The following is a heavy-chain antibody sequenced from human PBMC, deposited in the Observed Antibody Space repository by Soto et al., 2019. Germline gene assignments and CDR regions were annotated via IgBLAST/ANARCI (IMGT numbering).Heavy chain of an antibody. CDR1: GFTFSSYE. J-gene: IGHJ6*02. Sequence: PGGSLRLSCAPSGFTFSSYEMNWVRQAPGKGLEWVSYISVSGTMRFYADAVKGRFTISRDNTKKILYLQMNSLRAEDTALYYCATAGLTGTVWGQGTTVTV. CDR3: ATAGLTGTV. V-gene: IGHV3-48*03. D-gene: IGHD3-9*01. CDR2: ISVSGTMR.